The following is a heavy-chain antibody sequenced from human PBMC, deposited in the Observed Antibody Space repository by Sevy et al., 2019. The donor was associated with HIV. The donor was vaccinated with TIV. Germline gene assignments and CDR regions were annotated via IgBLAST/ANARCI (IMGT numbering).Heavy chain of an antibody. Sequence: SETLSLTCAVYGGSFSGYYWSWIRQPPGKGLEWIGEINHSGSTNYNPSLKSRVTISVDTSKNQFSLKLSSGTAADTAVYYCARGRNVVVTAIGYFDYWGQGTLVTVSS. J-gene: IGHJ4*02. V-gene: IGHV4-34*01. CDR1: GGSFSGYY. CDR2: INHSGST. D-gene: IGHD2-21*02. CDR3: ARGRNVVVTAIGYFDY.